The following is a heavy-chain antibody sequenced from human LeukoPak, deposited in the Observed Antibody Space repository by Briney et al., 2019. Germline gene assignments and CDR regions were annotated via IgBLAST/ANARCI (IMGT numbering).Heavy chain of an antibody. J-gene: IGHJ4*02. CDR2: VFYGGTP. V-gene: IGHV4-39*02. CDR3: ARLDSGDYFFDY. CDR1: GGSISSGTYY. D-gene: IGHD4-17*01. Sequence: SETLSLTCTVSGGSISSGTYYWGWIRQPPGKGLEWLGTVFYGGTPYYNPSLKSRVTISVDTSKNHFSLGLSSVTAADTAVYYCARLDSGDYFFDYWGQGSLVTVSS.